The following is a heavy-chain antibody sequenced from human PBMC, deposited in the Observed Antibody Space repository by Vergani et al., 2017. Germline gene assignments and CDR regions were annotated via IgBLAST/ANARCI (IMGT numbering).Heavy chain of an antibody. Sequence: QVQLQESGPGLVKPSETLSLTCTVSGGSISSYYWSWIRQPPGKGLEWIGCFYYSGSTNYNPSLKSRVTISVDTSKNQFSLKLSSVTAADTAVYYCAKTRTFSSSWTMNWGQGTLVTVSS. CDR3: AKTRTFSSSWTMN. CDR1: GGSISSYY. J-gene: IGHJ4*02. V-gene: IGHV4-59*12. D-gene: IGHD6-13*01. CDR2: FYYSGST.